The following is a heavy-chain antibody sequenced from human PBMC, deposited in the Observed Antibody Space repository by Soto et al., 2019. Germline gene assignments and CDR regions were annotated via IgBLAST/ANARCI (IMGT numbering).Heavy chain of an antibody. CDR3: ARISGYSGYDPNYYYYMDV. J-gene: IGHJ6*03. CDR1: GFSLSNARMG. Sequence: SGPTLVNPTETLTLTCTVSGFSLSNARMGVSWIRQPPGKALEWLAHIFSNDEKSYSTSLKSRLTISKDTSKSQVVLTMTNMDPVDTATYYYARISGYSGYDPNYYYYMDVWGKGTTVTVSS. D-gene: IGHD5-12*01. CDR2: IFSNDEK. V-gene: IGHV2-26*01.